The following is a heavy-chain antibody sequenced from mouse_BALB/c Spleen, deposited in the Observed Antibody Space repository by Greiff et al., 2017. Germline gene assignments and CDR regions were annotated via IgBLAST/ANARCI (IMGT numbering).Heavy chain of an antibody. CDR1: GYSITSDYA. V-gene: IGHV3-2*02. Sequence: EVMLVESGPGLVKPSQSLSLTCTVTGYSITSDYAWNWIRQFPGNKLEWMGYISYSGSTSYNPSLKSRISITRDTSKNQFFLQLNSVTTEDTATYYCASHYYGYDYYAMDYWGQGTSVTVSS. D-gene: IGHD1-2*01. CDR2: ISYSGST. CDR3: ASHYYGYDYYAMDY. J-gene: IGHJ4*01.